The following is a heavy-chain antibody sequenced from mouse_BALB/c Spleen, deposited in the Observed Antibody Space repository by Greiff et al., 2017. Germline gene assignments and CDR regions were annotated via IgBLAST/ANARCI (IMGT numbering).Heavy chain of an antibody. D-gene: IGHD2-1*01. CDR2: ISSGSSTI. CDR1: GFTFSSFG. V-gene: IGHV5-17*02. J-gene: IGHJ3*01. CDR3: ARSYGNPWFAY. Sequence: EVHLVESGGGLVQPGGSRKLSCAASGFTFSSFGMHWVRQAPEKGLEWVAYISSGSSTIYYADTVKGRFTISRDNPKNTLFLQMTSLRSEDTAMYYCARSYGNPWFAYWGQGTLVTVSA.